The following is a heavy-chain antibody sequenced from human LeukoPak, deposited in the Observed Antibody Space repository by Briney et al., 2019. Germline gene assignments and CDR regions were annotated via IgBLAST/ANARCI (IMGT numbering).Heavy chain of an antibody. CDR2: ISGSGGST. CDR3: WKQRLVYAIPKINDGMDV. D-gene: IGHD2-8*01. Sequence: GGSLRLSCAASGFTFSSYAMSWVRQAPGKGLEWVSAISGSGGSTYYADSVKGRFTISRDNSKNTLYLQMNSLRAEDTAVYYCWKQRLVYAIPKINDGMDVWGQGTTVTVSS. V-gene: IGHV3-23*01. CDR1: GFTFSSYA. J-gene: IGHJ6*02.